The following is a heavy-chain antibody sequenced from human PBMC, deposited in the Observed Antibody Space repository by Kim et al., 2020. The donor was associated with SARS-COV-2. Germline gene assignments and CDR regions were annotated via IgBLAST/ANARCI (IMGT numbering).Heavy chain of an antibody. J-gene: IGHJ2*01. D-gene: IGHD4-17*01. CDR1: GFTFSTYA. CDR3: AKAPVAGDYGTYFDL. Sequence: GGSLRLSCAASGFTFSTYAMSWVRQAPGKGLEWVSGISGSGVSTYYADSVKGRATISRDNSKNTLDLQMNSLRAEDTAVYYCAKAPVAGDYGTYFDLWGRGTLVSVSS. V-gene: IGHV3-23*01. CDR2: ISGSGVST.